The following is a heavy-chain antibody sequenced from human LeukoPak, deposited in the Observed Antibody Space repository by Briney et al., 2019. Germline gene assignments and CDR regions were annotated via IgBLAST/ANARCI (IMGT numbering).Heavy chain of an antibody. Sequence: ASVKVSCKASGYTFSVYYIHWVRQAPGQGLEWMGGIDPNSGVTNYAQKFQGRFTMTRDTSISTAYMELASLRSDDTAVYYCARDPAQYYYMDVWGKGTTVTVSS. CDR3: ARDPAQYYYMDV. J-gene: IGHJ6*03. CDR1: GYTFSVYY. V-gene: IGHV1-2*02. CDR2: IDPNSGVT.